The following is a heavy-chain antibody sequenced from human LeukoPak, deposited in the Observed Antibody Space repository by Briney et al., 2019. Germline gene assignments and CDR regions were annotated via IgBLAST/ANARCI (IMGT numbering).Heavy chain of an antibody. D-gene: IGHD6-19*01. Sequence: GGSLRLSCAASGFTVGSNYMSWVRQAPGKGLEWVSVIYSGGSTYYADSVKGRFTISRDNSKNTLYLQMNSLRAEDTAVYYCASEEQWLRGAFDIWGQGTMVTVSS. V-gene: IGHV3-66*01. CDR3: ASEEQWLRGAFDI. CDR2: IYSGGST. J-gene: IGHJ3*02. CDR1: GFTVGSNY.